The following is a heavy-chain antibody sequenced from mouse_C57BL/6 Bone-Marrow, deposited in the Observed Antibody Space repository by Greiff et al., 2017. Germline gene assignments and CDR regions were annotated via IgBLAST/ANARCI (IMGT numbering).Heavy chain of an antibody. CDR3: ARKRSGYYYAMDY. J-gene: IGHJ4*01. Sequence: QVQLQQSGAELVRPGTSVKLSCKASGYTFTSYWMHWVKQRPGQGLEWIGVIDPSDSYTNYNQKFKGKATLTVDTSSSTAYMQLSSLTSEDSAVYYCARKRSGYYYAMDYWGQGTSVTVSS. CDR2: IDPSDSYT. D-gene: IGHD3-2*02. V-gene: IGHV1-59*01. CDR1: GYTFTSYW.